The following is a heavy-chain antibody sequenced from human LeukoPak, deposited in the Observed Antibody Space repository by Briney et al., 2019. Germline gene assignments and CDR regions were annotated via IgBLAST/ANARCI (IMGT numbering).Heavy chain of an antibody. J-gene: IGHJ6*02. CDR1: GFTFSSYG. D-gene: IGHD5/OR15-5a*01. Sequence: GGSLRLSCAASGFTFSSYGMHWVRQAPGKGLEWVAVISYDGSNKYYADSVKGRFTISRDNSKNTLYLQMNSLRAEDTAVYYCATTRVSGYYYYYYGMAVWGQGTTVTVSS. CDR3: ATTRVSGYYYYYYGMAV. V-gene: IGHV3-30*03. CDR2: ISYDGSNK.